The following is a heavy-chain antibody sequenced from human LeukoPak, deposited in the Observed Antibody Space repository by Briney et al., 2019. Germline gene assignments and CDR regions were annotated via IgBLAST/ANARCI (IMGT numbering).Heavy chain of an antibody. CDR2: IWYDGSNK. CDR1: GFTFSNYG. J-gene: IGHJ3*02. Sequence: PGRSLRLSCAASGFTFSNYGMHWVRQAPGKGLEWVAVIWYDGSNKYYADSVKGRFTISRDNSKNTLYLQMNSLRGEDTAMYYCARGHNENHYKSAVDIWGQGTMVTVSS. V-gene: IGHV3-33*01. D-gene: IGHD1-14*01. CDR3: ARGHNENHYKSAVDI.